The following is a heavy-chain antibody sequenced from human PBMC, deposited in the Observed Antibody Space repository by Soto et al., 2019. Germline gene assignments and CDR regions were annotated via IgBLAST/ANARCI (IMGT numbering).Heavy chain of an antibody. CDR1: GYTFTSYG. V-gene: IGHV1-18*01. D-gene: IGHD3-22*01. CDR2: ISAYNGNT. CDR3: ARDTKYYYDSNRLLDV. Sequence: ASVKVSCKASGYTFTSYGISCVRQAPGQGLEWMGWISAYNGNTNYAQKLQGRVTMTTDTSTSTAYMELRSLRSDDTAVYYCARDTKYYYDSNRLLDVWGQGTTVTVSS. J-gene: IGHJ6*02.